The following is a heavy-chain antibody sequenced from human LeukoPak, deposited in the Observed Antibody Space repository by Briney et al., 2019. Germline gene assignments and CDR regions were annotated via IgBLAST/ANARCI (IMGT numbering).Heavy chain of an antibody. D-gene: IGHD3-10*01. J-gene: IGHJ5*02. V-gene: IGHV1-69*04. CDR1: GGTFSSYA. Sequence: RASVKVSCKASGGTFSSYAISWVRQAPGQGLEWMGRIIPILGIANYAQKFQGRVTITADKSTSTAYMELSSLRSEDTAVYYCASSGSGSYSRWFDPWGQGTLVTVSS. CDR2: IIPILGIA. CDR3: ASSGSGSYSRWFDP.